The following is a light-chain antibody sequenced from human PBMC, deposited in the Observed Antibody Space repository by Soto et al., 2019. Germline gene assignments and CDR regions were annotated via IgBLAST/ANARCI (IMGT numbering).Light chain of an antibody. CDR2: GAS. CDR3: QQANSFPIT. Sequence: DIHMSQSPSSVSASVGDRVTITCRASQDVGKWLAWYQQKPGKAPTLLIHGASSLQSGVPSRYSGSGHGTDFTLTISSLQPEDFATYYCQQANSFPITFGQGTRLEI. CDR1: QDVGKW. J-gene: IGKJ5*01. V-gene: IGKV1-12*01.